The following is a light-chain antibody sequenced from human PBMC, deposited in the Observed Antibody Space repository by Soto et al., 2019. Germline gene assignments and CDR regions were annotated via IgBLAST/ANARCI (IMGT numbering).Light chain of an antibody. CDR3: SSYTTINTVVL. Sequence: HSALTQPASVSGSPGQSITISCTGTTSDIGAYNYVSWYQHHPGKAPKLLIYDVTDRPSGVSDRFSGSKSGNTASLTISGLQAEDEADYFCSSYTTINTVVLFGGGTKLTVL. J-gene: IGLJ2*01. CDR1: TSDIGAYNY. CDR2: DVT. V-gene: IGLV2-14*03.